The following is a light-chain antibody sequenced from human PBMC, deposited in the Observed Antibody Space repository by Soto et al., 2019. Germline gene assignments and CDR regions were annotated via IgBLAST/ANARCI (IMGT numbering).Light chain of an antibody. CDR3: QQLNTLPFT. Sequence: DIQLTQSPSLLSESVGDRVTITCRASHDISTYLAWYQQKPGKAPKLMIYEASTLQSGVPSRFSGSGSGTEFTPTISGLLPEDFATYHCQQLNTLPFTFGQGTRL. J-gene: IGKJ5*01. CDR2: EAS. V-gene: IGKV1-9*01. CDR1: HDISTY.